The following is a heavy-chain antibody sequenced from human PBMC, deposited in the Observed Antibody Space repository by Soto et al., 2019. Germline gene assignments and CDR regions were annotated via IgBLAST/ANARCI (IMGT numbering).Heavy chain of an antibody. CDR1: GGSMSSGRYY. CDR2: ISYTGST. Sequence: QVQLQESGPGLVKPSQTLSLTCTVSGGSMSSGRYYWSWIRQHPGKGLEWIGYISYTGSTYYNPSLKGRVTISVDTSKNQVSLKLRSVTAADTAVYFCARDSYDSPLAMDVWGQGTTVTVSS. D-gene: IGHD3-22*01. CDR3: ARDSYDSPLAMDV. J-gene: IGHJ6*02. V-gene: IGHV4-31*03.